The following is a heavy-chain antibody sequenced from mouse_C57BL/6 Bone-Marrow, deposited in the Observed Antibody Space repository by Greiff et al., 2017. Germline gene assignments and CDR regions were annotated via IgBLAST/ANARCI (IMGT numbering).Heavy chain of an antibody. CDR3: TTGYYYGSKDWYFDV. CDR1: GFNIKDDS. Sequence: EVKLVESGAELVRPGASVKLSCTASGFNIKDDSMHWVKQRPEQGLEWIGWIDPENGDTEYASKFQGKATITADTSSNTAYLQLSSLTSEDAAVYYCTTGYYYGSKDWYFDVWGTGTTVTVSS. V-gene: IGHV14-4*01. J-gene: IGHJ1*03. D-gene: IGHD1-1*01. CDR2: IDPENGDT.